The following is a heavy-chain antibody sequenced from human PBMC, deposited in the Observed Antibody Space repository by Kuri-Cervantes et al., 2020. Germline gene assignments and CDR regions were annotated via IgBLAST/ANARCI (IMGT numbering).Heavy chain of an antibody. Sequence: SCPKLVKTPQTLTLTGTFFVFSLSTRGVGVGWIRQPTGKALEWLALIYWDDDKRYSPSLKSRLTITKDTSKNQVVLTMTNMDPVDTATYYCVLQLVGRSLDYWGQGTLVTVSS. CDR1: VFSLSTRGVG. D-gene: IGHD2-2*01. J-gene: IGHJ4*02. CDR2: IYWDDDK. CDR3: VLQLVGRSLDY. V-gene: IGHV2-5*02.